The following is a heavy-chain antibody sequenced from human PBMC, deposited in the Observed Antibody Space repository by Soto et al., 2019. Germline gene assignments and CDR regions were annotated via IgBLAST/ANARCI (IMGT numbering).Heavy chain of an antibody. J-gene: IGHJ4*02. CDR2: IYYSGST. Sequence: SETLSLTCTVSGGSISSGDYYWSWIRQPPGKGLEWIGYIYYSGSTYYNPSLKSRVTISVDTSKNQFSLKLSSVTAADTAVYYCARDGYSSSSSPWSYYFDYWGQGTLVTVSS. CDR3: ARDGYSSSSSPWSYYFDY. D-gene: IGHD6-13*01. CDR1: GGSISSGDYY. V-gene: IGHV4-30-4*01.